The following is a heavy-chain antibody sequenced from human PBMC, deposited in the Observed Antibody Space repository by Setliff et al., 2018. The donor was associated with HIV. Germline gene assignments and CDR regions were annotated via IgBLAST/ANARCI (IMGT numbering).Heavy chain of an antibody. CDR3: AREDTTGYYSLSAFDI. Sequence: KPSETLSLTCAVYGGSFTNYFWSWIRQSPGKGLEWIGEINHSGRTKYNPSLKSRVTMSVDTSKNQFSLKLKSVTAADTAVYYCAREDTTGYYSLSAFDIWGQGTLVTVS. D-gene: IGHD3-22*01. CDR1: GGSFTNYF. CDR2: INHSGRT. J-gene: IGHJ3*02. V-gene: IGHV4-34*01.